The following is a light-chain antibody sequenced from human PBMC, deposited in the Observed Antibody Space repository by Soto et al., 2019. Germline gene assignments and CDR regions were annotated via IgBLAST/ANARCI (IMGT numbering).Light chain of an antibody. V-gene: IGKV3-15*01. J-gene: IGKJ4*01. CDR2: DAS. CDR1: QSVSSY. Sequence: EIVLTQSPATLSLSPGERATLSCRASQSVSSYLAWYQQKPGQAPRLLIYDASSRATGIPARFSGSGSGTEFVLTISSLQSEDFAVYYCQQYDAWPFTFGGGTKVDIK. CDR3: QQYDAWPFT.